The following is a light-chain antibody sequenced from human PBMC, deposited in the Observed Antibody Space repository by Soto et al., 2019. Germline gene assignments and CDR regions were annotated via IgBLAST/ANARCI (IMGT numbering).Light chain of an antibody. J-gene: IGKJ4*01. CDR3: QQYGDSLLT. CDR2: GAS. CDR1: QAVTSKF. V-gene: IGKV3-20*01. Sequence: IVLTQPPVTVSLSQGDEASLSCKASQAVTSKFLAWYQQKPGQPPRLLILGASARATGIADRFSGSGSGTDFTLTISRLEPEDFAVYYCQQYGDSLLTFGGGTKVDIK.